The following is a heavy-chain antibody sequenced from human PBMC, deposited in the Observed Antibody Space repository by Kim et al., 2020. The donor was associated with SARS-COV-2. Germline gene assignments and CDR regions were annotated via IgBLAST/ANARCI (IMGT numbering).Heavy chain of an antibody. CDR1: GGSISSGGYY. D-gene: IGHD3-10*01. CDR2: IYDSGST. J-gene: IGHJ4*02. V-gene: IGHV4-31*03. Sequence: SETLSLTCTVSGGSISSGGYYWSWIRQHPGKGLEWIGYIYDSGSTYYNPSLKSRVTISVDTSKNQFSLKLSSVTAADTAVYYCARGARGPGVYWGQGTLVTVSS. CDR3: ARGARGPGVY.